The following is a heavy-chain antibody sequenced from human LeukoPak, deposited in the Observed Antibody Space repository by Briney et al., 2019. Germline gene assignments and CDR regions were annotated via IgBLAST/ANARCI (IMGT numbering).Heavy chain of an antibody. D-gene: IGHD6-19*01. Sequence: GASVKVSCKASGYTFTGYYMHWVRQAPGQGLEWMGWINPNSGGTNYAQKFQGRVTMTRDTSISTAYMELSRLRSDDTAVYYCARDPRRRIIAVAGVDYWGQGTLVTVSS. J-gene: IGHJ4*02. CDR3: ARDPRRRIIAVAGVDY. CDR1: GYTFTGYY. CDR2: INPNSGGT. V-gene: IGHV1-2*02.